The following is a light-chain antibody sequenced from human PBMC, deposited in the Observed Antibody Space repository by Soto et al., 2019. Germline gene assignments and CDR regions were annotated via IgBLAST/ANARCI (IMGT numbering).Light chain of an antibody. CDR1: ASKIGADHD. CDR3: QSYDSSLSTCV. CDR2: VDT. J-gene: IGLJ3*02. V-gene: IGLV1-40*01. Sequence: QSVLTQPPSWLGAPGKGATISSTGGASKIGADHDVHWYQHFPGTAPKLLISVDTNRPSGVPDRFSGSKSGTSASLAITGLQAGDEADYYCQSYDSSLSTCVFGGGTKLTVL.